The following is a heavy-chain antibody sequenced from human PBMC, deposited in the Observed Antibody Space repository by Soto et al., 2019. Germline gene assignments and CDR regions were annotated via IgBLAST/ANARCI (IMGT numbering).Heavy chain of an antibody. CDR3: AAESSSYYYYYGMDV. D-gene: IGHD6-6*01. V-gene: IGHV4-4*07. CDR2: IYTSGGT. CDR1: GGSISSYY. Sequence: SETLSLTCTVSGGSISSYYWSWIRQPAGKGLEWIGRIYTSGGTNYNPSLKSRVTMSVDTSKNQFSLKLSSVTAADTAVYYCAAESSSYYYYYGMDVWGQGTTVTVSS. J-gene: IGHJ6*02.